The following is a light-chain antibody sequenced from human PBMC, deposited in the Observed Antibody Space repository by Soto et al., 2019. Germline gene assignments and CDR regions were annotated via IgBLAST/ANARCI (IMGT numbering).Light chain of an antibody. J-gene: IGKJ3*01. CDR2: GAS. V-gene: IGKV3-20*01. CDR3: QHYGGSPLFT. CDR1: QGVTGDY. Sequence: EIVLTQSPDTLSLSPGERATLSCRASQGVTGDYLAWYQQRPGQAPRLLIYGASSRATGIPDRFGGSRSGTDFTLTISRLEPEDFAVYYCQHYGGSPLFTFGPGTKVDIK.